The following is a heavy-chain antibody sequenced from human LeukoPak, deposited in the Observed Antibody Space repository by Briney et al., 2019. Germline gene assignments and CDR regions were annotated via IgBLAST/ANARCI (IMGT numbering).Heavy chain of an antibody. Sequence: GGSLRLSCAASGFTVSSNYMSWVRQAPGKGLEWVSVIYSGGSTYYADSVKGRFTISRDNSKNTLYLQMNSLRAEDTAVYYCAREGLSGSFARAFDIWGQGTMVTVSS. D-gene: IGHD1-26*01. CDR1: GFTVSSNY. CDR2: IYSGGST. V-gene: IGHV3-66*01. J-gene: IGHJ3*02. CDR3: AREGLSGSFARAFDI.